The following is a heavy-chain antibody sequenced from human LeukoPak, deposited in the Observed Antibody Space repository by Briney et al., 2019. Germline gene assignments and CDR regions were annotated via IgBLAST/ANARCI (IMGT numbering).Heavy chain of an antibody. CDR2: ISGTAGST. CDR3: ASDIVVVPAAMRNYYYYGMDV. Sequence: PGGSLRLSCVASGFTFSNYPMSWVRQAPGKGLEWVSSISGTAGSTDYADSVKGRFTISRDNSKNTLYLQMNSLRAEDTAVYYCASDIVVVPAAMRNYYYYGMDVWGQGTTVTVSS. CDR1: GFTFSNYP. D-gene: IGHD2-2*01. J-gene: IGHJ6*02. V-gene: IGHV3-23*01.